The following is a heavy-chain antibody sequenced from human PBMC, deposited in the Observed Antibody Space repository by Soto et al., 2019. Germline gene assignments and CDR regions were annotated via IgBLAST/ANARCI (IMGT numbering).Heavy chain of an antibody. D-gene: IGHD6-19*01. CDR2: ISSSSSYI. CDR3: ARDPGAVAGYDY. V-gene: IGHV3-21*01. CDR1: GFTFSSYS. Sequence: EVQLVESGGGLVKPGGSLRLSCAASGFTFSSYSMNWVRQAPGKGLEWVSSISSSSSYIYYADSVKGRFTISRDNAKNSLYLQMNSLRAEDTAVYYCARDPGAVAGYDYWGQGTLVTVSS. J-gene: IGHJ4*02.